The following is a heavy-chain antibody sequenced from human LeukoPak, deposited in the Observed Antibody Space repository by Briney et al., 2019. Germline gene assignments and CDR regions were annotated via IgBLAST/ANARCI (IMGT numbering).Heavy chain of an antibody. D-gene: IGHD2-8*01. CDR3: STDPRLLIY. Sequence: PGVPLRLSCVVSGFGFSDSYMTWIRQTPGRGLEWIAYISGSGSDIYYADSVKGRFTISRDNAKNSLYLQMNSLRPDDTALYYCSTDPRLLIYWGHGTLVTVSS. V-gene: IGHV3-11*01. J-gene: IGHJ4*01. CDR2: ISGSGSDI. CDR1: GFGFSDSY.